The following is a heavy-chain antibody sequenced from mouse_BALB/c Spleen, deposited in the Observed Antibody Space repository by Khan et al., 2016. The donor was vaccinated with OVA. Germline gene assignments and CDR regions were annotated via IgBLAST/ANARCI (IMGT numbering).Heavy chain of an antibody. D-gene: IGHD2-2*01. Sequence: QVQLQQSGAELARPGASVKLSCKASGYTFTDYYINWVKQRTGQGLEWIGEIYPGSSNTYYNEKFKGKATLTADKSSSTAFMQLSSLTSEDSAVYFCARSGIGSFAYWGQGTLVTVSA. V-gene: IGHV1-77*01. CDR3: ARSGIGSFAY. J-gene: IGHJ3*01. CDR2: IYPGSSNT. CDR1: GYTFTDYY.